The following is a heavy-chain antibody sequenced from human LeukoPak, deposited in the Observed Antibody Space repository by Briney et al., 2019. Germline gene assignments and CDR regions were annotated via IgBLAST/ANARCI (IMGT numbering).Heavy chain of an antibody. Sequence: SETLSLTCTVSGGSISSGSYYWSWIRQPARKGLEWIGRIYTSGSTNYNPSLKSRVTISVDTSKNQFSLKLSSVTAADTAVYYCARDGSYDFWSGYYRNWFDPWGQGTLVTVSS. CDR2: IYTSGST. V-gene: IGHV4-61*02. D-gene: IGHD3-3*01. CDR3: ARDGSYDFWSGYYRNWFDP. J-gene: IGHJ5*02. CDR1: GGSISSGSYY.